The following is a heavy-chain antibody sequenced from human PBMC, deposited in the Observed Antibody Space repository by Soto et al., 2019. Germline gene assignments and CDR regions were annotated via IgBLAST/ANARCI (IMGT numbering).Heavy chain of an antibody. CDR3: ASYGDYVGSWFDP. J-gene: IGHJ5*02. V-gene: IGHV1-18*01. CDR2: IIAINGNT. CDR1: GGTFSSYA. D-gene: IGHD4-17*01. Sequence: GASVKVSCKASGGTFSSYAISWVRQAPGQGLEWMGWIIAINGNTNYAQKLQGRVTMTADTSTSTAYMELRSLRSDDTAVYYCASYGDYVGSWFDPWGQGTLVTVSS.